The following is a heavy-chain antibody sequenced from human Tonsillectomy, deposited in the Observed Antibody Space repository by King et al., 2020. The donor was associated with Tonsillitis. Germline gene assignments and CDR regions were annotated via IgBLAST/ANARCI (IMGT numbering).Heavy chain of an antibody. J-gene: IGHJ5*02. Sequence: VQLVESGGGVVQPGRSLRLSCAASGFSFSSYGMHWVRQAPGKGLEWVAVISKDGNIKYSADSLKGRFTISRDNSKNTLYLQVNSLRAEDTGLYYCAKGQFGDYSGIFDPWGQGTLVTVSS. CDR3: AKGQFGDYSGIFDP. CDR1: GFSFSSYG. D-gene: IGHD4-17*01. CDR2: ISKDGNIK. V-gene: IGHV3-30*18.